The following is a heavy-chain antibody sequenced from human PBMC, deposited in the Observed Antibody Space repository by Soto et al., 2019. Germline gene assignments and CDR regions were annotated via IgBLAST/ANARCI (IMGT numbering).Heavy chain of an antibody. CDR2: VYYSGST. Sequence: SXTLSLTCTVSGGSISNYYWTCVRQPPWKGLEWIVYVYYSGSTNYNPSLESRVTISIDASKNQFSLKMKSVTAADTAVYYCVRDYLLTGFDPWGQGALVTVSS. CDR3: VRDYLLTGFDP. V-gene: IGHV4-59*01. D-gene: IGHD3-9*01. CDR1: GGSISNYY. J-gene: IGHJ5*02.